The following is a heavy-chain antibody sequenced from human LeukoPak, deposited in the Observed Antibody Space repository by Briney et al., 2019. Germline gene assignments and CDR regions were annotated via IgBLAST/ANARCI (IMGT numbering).Heavy chain of an antibody. CDR3: ARVVRWFDP. J-gene: IGHJ5*02. Sequence: PGGSLRLSCAVSGLTVSNNYMSWVRQAPGKGLVWVSRINSDGSSTSYADSVKGRFTISRDNAKNTLYLQMNSLRAEDSAVYYCARVVRWFDPWGQGTLVTVSS. V-gene: IGHV3-74*01. CDR2: INSDGSST. CDR1: GLTVSNNY.